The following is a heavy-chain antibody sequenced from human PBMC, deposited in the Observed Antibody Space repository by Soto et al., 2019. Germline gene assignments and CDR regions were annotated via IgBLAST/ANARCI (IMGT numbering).Heavy chain of an antibody. CDR2: IYWAAVH. CDR1: GFSLSTRGVG. Sequence: QIPLKESGPPLVNPTQPLTLTCTISGFSLSTRGVGGGWIRQPPGKPLQWLALIYWAAVHPTTQSLKTRLTITKDTSRNQVVLTMTNMDPVDTATYYCAHSPCSGGTCYLSDYWGQGTLVTVS. J-gene: IGHJ4*02. V-gene: IGHV2-5*02. CDR3: AHSPCSGGTCYLSDY. D-gene: IGHD2-15*01.